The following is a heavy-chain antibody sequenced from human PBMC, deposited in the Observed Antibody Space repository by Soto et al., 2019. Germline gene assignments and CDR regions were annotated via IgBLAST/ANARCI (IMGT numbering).Heavy chain of an antibody. V-gene: IGHV3-23*01. D-gene: IGHD6-6*01. CDR1: GFTFSNYA. Sequence: GGSLRLSCATSGFTFSNYAMSWVRQAPRKGLQWVAAITGSGGDTYHADSVKGRFTISRDNSKSTLYLQMNSLRAEDTAVYYCAKGSASARPYYFDYWGQGALVTVSS. CDR3: AKGSASARPYYFDY. CDR2: ITGSGGDT. J-gene: IGHJ4*02.